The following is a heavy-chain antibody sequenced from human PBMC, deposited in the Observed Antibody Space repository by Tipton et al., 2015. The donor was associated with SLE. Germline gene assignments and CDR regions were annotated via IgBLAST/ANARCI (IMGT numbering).Heavy chain of an antibody. CDR2: IYHSGST. CDR3: ARPLRWELPGAFDI. Sequence: TLSLTCAVSGYSISSGYYWGWIRQPPGKGLEWIGSIYHSGSTYYNPSLKSRVTISVDTSKNQFSLKLSSVTAADTAVYYCARPLRWELPGAFDIWGQGTMVTVSS. CDR1: GYSISSGYY. V-gene: IGHV4-38-2*01. J-gene: IGHJ3*02. D-gene: IGHD1-26*01.